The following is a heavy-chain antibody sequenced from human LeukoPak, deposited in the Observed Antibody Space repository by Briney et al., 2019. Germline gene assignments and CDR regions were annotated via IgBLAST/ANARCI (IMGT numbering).Heavy chain of an antibody. CDR2: MNPNSGNT. D-gene: IGHD2-15*01. Sequence: ASVKVSCKASGYTFTSYDINWVRQATGQGLEWMGWMNPNSGNTGYAQKFQGRVTMTRNTSISTAYMELSRLRSDDTAVYYCAREYCSGGSCSKGSGMDVRGQGTTVTVSS. CDR3: AREYCSGGSCSKGSGMDV. CDR1: GYTFTSYD. J-gene: IGHJ6*02. V-gene: IGHV1-8*01.